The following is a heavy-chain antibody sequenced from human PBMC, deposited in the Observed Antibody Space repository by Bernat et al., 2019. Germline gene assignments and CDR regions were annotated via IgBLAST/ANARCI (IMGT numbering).Heavy chain of an antibody. Sequence: EVQLVQSGAEVKKPGESLKISCKGSGYSFTSYWIGLVRQMPGKVLDWMGIIYPGDSDTRYSPSFQGQVTISADKSISTAYLQWSSLKASDTAMYYCARRPSSSSWYFNWYFDLWGRGTLVTVSS. J-gene: IGHJ2*01. CDR3: ARRPSSSSWYFNWYFDL. CDR1: GYSFTSYW. D-gene: IGHD6-13*01. V-gene: IGHV5-51*01. CDR2: IYPGDSDT.